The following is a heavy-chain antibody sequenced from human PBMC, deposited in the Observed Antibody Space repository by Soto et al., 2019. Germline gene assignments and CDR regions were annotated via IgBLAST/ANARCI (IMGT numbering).Heavy chain of an antibody. D-gene: IGHD3-22*01. CDR1: GFTFSSYG. Sequence: GGSLRLSCAASGFTFSSYGMHWVRQAPGKGLEWVAVIWYDGSNKYYADSVKGRFTISRDNSKNTLYLQMNSLRAEDTAVYYCARTDYYDRGAFDIWGQGTMVTVSS. CDR3: ARTDYYDRGAFDI. V-gene: IGHV3-33*01. J-gene: IGHJ3*02. CDR2: IWYDGSNK.